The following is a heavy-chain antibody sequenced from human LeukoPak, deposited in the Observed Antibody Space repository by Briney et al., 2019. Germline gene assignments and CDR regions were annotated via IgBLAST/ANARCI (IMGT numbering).Heavy chain of an antibody. V-gene: IGHV3-30*02. CDR1: GFTFSSYG. CDR3: AKDSAWFGGLSYCYYYYMDV. J-gene: IGHJ6*03. D-gene: IGHD3-10*01. CDR2: IRYDGSNK. Sequence: GGSLRLSCAASGFTFSSYGMHWVRQAPGKGLEWVAFIRYDGSNKYYADSVKGRFTISRDNSKNTLYLQMNSLRAEDTAVYYCAKDSAWFGGLSYCYYYYMDVWGKGTTVTISS.